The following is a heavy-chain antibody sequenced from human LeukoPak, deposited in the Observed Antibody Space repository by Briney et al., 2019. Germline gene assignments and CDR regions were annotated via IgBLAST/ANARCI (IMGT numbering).Heavy chain of an antibody. V-gene: IGHV4-59*08. CDR2: IYYSGST. CDR1: GGSISSYY. CDR3: ARRSSNYYDSSGYYSPIDY. D-gene: IGHD3-22*01. J-gene: IGHJ4*02. Sequence: SETLSLTCTVSGGSISSYYWDWIRQPPGKGLEWIGYIYYSGSTTYNPSLKSRVTISIDTSKNQFSLKLSSVTAADTAVYYCARRSSNYYDSSGYYSPIDYWGQGTLVTVSS.